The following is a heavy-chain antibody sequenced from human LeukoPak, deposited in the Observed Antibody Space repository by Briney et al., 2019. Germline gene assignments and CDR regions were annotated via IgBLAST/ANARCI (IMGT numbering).Heavy chain of an antibody. Sequence: SGTLALTCTVSGGSISSSSYYWGWIRQPPGKRLEWIGSIYYSGSTYYNPSLKSRVTISVDTSKNQFSLKLSSVTAADTAVYYCVCSSPSLRVTTYDYWGQGTLVTVSS. CDR1: GGSISSSSYY. D-gene: IGHD4-17*01. CDR3: VCSSPSLRVTTYDY. J-gene: IGHJ4*02. V-gene: IGHV4-39*01. CDR2: IYYSGST.